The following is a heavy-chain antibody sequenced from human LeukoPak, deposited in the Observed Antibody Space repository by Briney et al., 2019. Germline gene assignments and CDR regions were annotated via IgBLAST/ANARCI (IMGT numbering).Heavy chain of an antibody. J-gene: IGHJ6*03. CDR3: ARVGYPYYDILTGYHHYYYYMDV. V-gene: IGHV4-30-4*07. D-gene: IGHD3-9*01. Sequence: SETLSLTCAVSGGSISSGGYSWSWIRQPPGKGLEWIGYIYYSGSTYYNPSLKSRVTISVDTSKNQFSLKLSSVIAADTAVYYCARVGYPYYDILTGYHHYYYYMDVWGKGTTVTVSS. CDR2: IYYSGST. CDR1: GGSISSGGYS.